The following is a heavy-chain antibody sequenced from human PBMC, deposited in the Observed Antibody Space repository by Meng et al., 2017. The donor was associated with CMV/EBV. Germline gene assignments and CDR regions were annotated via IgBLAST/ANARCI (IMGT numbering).Heavy chain of an antibody. CDR2: INLVDGNT. D-gene: IGHD2-15*01. CDR3: AREYPATWYFDH. Sequence: QVQLGQCGPEVNKAGASLKISCKGSGYIFNTYYSHWVRQAPGQGLEWMGMINLVDGNTNVAHKLQGRLSMTRDTSTSTVYMDLSSLRSEDTAMYYCAREYPATWYFDHWGQGTLVTVSS. J-gene: IGHJ4*02. CDR1: GYIFNTYY. V-gene: IGHV1-46*02.